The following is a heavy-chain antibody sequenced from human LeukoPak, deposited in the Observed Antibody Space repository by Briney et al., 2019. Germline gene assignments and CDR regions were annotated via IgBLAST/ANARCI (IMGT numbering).Heavy chain of an antibody. V-gene: IGHV1-69*13. J-gene: IGHJ6*03. CDR2: IIPIFGTA. CDR3: ARGGLLWFGELSPDYYYMDV. CDR1: GGTFSSYA. Sequence: SVKVSCKASGGTFSSYAISWVRQAPGQGLEWMGGIIPIFGTANYAQKFQGRVTITADESTSTAYMELGSLRSEDTAVYYCARGGLLWFGELSPDYYYMDVWGKGTTVTVSS. D-gene: IGHD3-10*01.